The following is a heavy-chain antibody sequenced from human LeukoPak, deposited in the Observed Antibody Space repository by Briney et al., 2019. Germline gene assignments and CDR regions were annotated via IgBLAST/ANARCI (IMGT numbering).Heavy chain of an antibody. CDR3: AKGYTNGVNQEVWLDP. D-gene: IGHD2-8*01. CDR1: GGSISSRSHS. V-gene: IGHV4-39*07. Sequence: SETLSLTCTVSGGSISSRSHSWGWIRQPPGKGLEWIGSMYYTGNTDYNPSLKSRLTMSVDTSKNQFSLKLSSVTAADTAVYFCAKGYTNGVNQEVWLDPWGQGTLATVSS. J-gene: IGHJ5*02. CDR2: MYYTGNT.